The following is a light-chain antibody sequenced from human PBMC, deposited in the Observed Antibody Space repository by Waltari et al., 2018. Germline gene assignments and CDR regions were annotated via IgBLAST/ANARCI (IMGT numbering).Light chain of an antibody. J-gene: IGKJ1*01. V-gene: IGKV3-20*01. Sequence: EIVLTQPPRTLSSSSGGRATTPCRASQRIGRYLAWYQQKPDQAPRLLIYGASSRATGIPDRFSGSGSGTDFSLTISRLEPEDFAVYYCQNHERLPATFGQGTKVEI. CDR1: QRIGRY. CDR3: QNHERLPAT. CDR2: GAS.